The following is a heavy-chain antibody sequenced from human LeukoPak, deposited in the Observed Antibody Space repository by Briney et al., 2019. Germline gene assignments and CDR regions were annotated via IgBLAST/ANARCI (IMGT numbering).Heavy chain of an antibody. D-gene: IGHD1-1*01. Sequence: AETLSLTCTVSGGSISSSSHYWVWIRQPPGKGLEWIGSIYYSGSTYYNPSLRSRVTISLDTSKNQFSLKLNSVTAADRAVFYCARTRSGTTRFLDYWGQGTLVTVSS. J-gene: IGHJ4*02. CDR2: IYYSGST. CDR3: ARTRSGTTRFLDY. CDR1: GGSISSSSHY. V-gene: IGHV4-39*01.